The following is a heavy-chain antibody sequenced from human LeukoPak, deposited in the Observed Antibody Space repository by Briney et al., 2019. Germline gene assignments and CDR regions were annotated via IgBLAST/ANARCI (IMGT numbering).Heavy chain of an antibody. D-gene: IGHD3-22*01. V-gene: IGHV4-59*01. CDR3: ARIEADSSGYYYVVGGRFDP. CDR1: GASISSFY. CDR2: IYYSGST. J-gene: IGHJ5*02. Sequence: PSETLSLTCTVSGASISSFYWSWIRQPPGKGLEWIGYIYYSGSTNYNPSLKSRVTISVDTSKNQFSLKLSSVTAADTAVYYCARIEADSSGYYYVVGGRFDPWGQGTLVTVSS.